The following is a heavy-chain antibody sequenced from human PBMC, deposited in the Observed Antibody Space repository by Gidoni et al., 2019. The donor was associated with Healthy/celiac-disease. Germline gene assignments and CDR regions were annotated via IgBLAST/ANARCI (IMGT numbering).Heavy chain of an antibody. Sequence: QVQLVESGGGVVQPGRSLRLSCAASGFTFSSYGMHWVRQAPGKGLEWVAVISYDGSNKYYADSVKGRFTISRDNSKNTLYLQMNSLRAEDTAVYYCAKRGNSGWYLVDYWGQGTLVTVSS. CDR1: GFTFSSYG. CDR2: ISYDGSNK. D-gene: IGHD6-19*01. V-gene: IGHV3-30*18. J-gene: IGHJ4*02. CDR3: AKRGNSGWYLVDY.